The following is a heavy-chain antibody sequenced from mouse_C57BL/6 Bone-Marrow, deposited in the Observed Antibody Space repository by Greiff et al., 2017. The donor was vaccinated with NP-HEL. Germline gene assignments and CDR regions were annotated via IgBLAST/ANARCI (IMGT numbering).Heavy chain of an antibody. V-gene: IGHV1-66*01. CDR1: GYSFTSYY. CDR3: ARYYGSSYAMDY. D-gene: IGHD1-1*01. CDR2: IYPGSGNT. J-gene: IGHJ4*01. Sequence: VQLQQSGPELVKPGASVKISCKASGYSFTSYYIHWVKQRPGQGLEWIGWIYPGSGNTKYNEKFKGKATLTADTSSSTAYMQLSSLTSEDSAVFYRARYYGSSYAMDYWGQGTSVTVSA.